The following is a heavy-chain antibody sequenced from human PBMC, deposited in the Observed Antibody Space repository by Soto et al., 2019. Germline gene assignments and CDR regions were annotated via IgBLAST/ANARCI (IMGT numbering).Heavy chain of an antibody. CDR3: ARDSRWDSSGYYYADYYGMDV. J-gene: IGHJ6*02. Sequence: ASVKVSCKASGYTFTSYGISWVRQAPGQGLEWMGWISAYNGDTNYAQKLQGRVTMTTGTSTSTAYMELRSLRSDDTAVYYCARDSRWDSSGYYYADYYGMDVWGQGTTVTVSS. CDR2: ISAYNGDT. CDR1: GYTFTSYG. D-gene: IGHD3-22*01. V-gene: IGHV1-18*01.